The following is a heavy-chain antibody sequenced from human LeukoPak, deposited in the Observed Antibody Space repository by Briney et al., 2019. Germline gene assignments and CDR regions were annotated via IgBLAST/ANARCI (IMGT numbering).Heavy chain of an antibody. Sequence: GSSVKVSCKASGGTFSNYHINWVRQAPGEGLEWMGGIIPIFGTSNYAQNFQGRVTITADKSTNTAYMELRSLRSEDTAVYYCARLKGYHSGSGTYQGNWFDSWGQGTLVTVSS. V-gene: IGHV1-69*06. CDR1: GGTFSNYH. J-gene: IGHJ5*01. CDR2: IIPIFGTS. CDR3: ARLKGYHSGSGTYQGNWFDS. D-gene: IGHD3-10*01.